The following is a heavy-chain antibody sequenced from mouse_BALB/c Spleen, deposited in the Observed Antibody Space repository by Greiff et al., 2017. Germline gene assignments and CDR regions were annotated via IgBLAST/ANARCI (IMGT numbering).Heavy chain of an antibody. CDR2: ISSGGGST. V-gene: IGHV5-12-1*01. CDR1: GFAFSSYD. CDR3: ARHEILLRYYYAMDY. J-gene: IGHJ4*01. D-gene: IGHD1-1*01. Sequence: EVQLVESGGGLVKPGGSLKLSCAASGFAFSSYDMSWVRQTPEKRLEWVAYISSGGGSTYYPDTVKGRFTISRDNAKNTLYLQMSSLKSEDTAMYYCARHEILLRYYYAMDYWGQGTSVTVSS.